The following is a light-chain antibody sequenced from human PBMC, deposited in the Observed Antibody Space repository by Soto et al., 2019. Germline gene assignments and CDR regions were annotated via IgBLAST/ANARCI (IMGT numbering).Light chain of an antibody. Sequence: DIVMTQSPDSLAVSLGERATINCKSSQSVLYSSNNKNYLAWYQQKPGQPPKLLIYWASTRESGVPDRFSGSGSGTDFTLTISSLQAKDVAVYYCQQYYSTPLTFGGGTKVEIK. V-gene: IGKV4-1*01. CDR1: QSVLYSSNNKNY. CDR2: WAS. CDR3: QQYYSTPLT. J-gene: IGKJ4*01.